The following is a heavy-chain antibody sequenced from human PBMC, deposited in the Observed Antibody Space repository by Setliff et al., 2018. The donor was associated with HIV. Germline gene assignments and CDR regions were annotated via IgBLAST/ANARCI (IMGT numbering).Heavy chain of an antibody. J-gene: IGHJ6*03. CDR3: ARGWGYYMDV. D-gene: IGHD1-26*01. CDR1: GGSISNYY. Sequence: ETLSLTCTVSGGSISNYYWSWIRQPPGKGLEWIGYIYYSGSTTYNPSLESRVTISIDTSKNQFFLKLTSVTAADTAVYYCARGWGYYMDVWGEGTTVTVSS. CDR2: IYYSGST. V-gene: IGHV4-59*08.